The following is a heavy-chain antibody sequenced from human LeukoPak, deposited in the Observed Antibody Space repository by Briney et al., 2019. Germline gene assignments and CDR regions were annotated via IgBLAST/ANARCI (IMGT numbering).Heavy chain of an antibody. D-gene: IGHD6-13*01. J-gene: IGHJ1*01. V-gene: IGHV3-23*01. CDR1: GFIFSSYA. CDR3: ARDSSRWSSEYFQN. Sequence: GGSLRLSCAASGFIFSSYAMSWVRQAPGKGLEWVSTITSGDDSTYYADSVKGRFTISRDNSKTTLYLQMNSLRAEDTAVYYCARDSSRWSSEYFQNWGQGTLVTVSS. CDR2: ITSGDDST.